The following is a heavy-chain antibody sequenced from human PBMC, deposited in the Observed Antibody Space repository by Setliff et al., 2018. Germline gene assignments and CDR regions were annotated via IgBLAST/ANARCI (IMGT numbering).Heavy chain of an antibody. CDR2: IKQDGSEK. CDR1: GFTFSSYW. J-gene: IGHJ4*02. CDR3: AKATTVTPTLGYFDY. D-gene: IGHD4-17*01. V-gene: IGHV3-7*01. Sequence: ETLSLSCAASGFTFSSYWMSWVRQAPGKGLEWVANIKQDGSEKYYADSVKGRFTISRDNSKNTLYLQMNSLRAEDTAVYYCAKATTVTPTLGYFDYWGQGTLVTAPQ.